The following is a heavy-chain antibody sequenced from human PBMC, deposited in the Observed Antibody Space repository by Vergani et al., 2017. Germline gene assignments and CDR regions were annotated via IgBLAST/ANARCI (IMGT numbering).Heavy chain of an antibody. J-gene: IGHJ4*02. CDR3: ATEYYDILTGYYTGFDY. Sequence: QVQLQQWGAGLLKPSETLSLTRAVYGGSFSGYYWSWIRQPPGKGLEWIGEINHSGSTNYNPSLKSRVTISVDTSKNQFSLKLSSVTAADTAVYYCATEYYDILTGYYTGFDYWGQGTLVTVSS. CDR1: GGSFSGYY. V-gene: IGHV4-34*01. CDR2: INHSGST. D-gene: IGHD3-9*01.